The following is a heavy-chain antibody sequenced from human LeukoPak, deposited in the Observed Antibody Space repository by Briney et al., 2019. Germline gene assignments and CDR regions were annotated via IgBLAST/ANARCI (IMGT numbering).Heavy chain of an antibody. J-gene: IGHJ4*02. D-gene: IGHD2/OR15-2a*01. Sequence: PGGSLRLSCAASGITFNTYWISWVRQAPGKGLEWLATINQDGGEKYYVDSVKDRFTISRGNAKNSLFLQMNSLRAEDTAVYYCTTFYTRLTDYWGQGTLVTVSS. CDR3: TTFYTRLTDY. CDR1: GITFNTYW. V-gene: IGHV3-7*05. CDR2: INQDGGEK.